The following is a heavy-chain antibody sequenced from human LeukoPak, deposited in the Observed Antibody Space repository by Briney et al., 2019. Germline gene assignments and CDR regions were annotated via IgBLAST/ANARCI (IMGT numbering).Heavy chain of an antibody. CDR1: GFTFSDYY. CDR3: ARIGIAAVFNYYYYMDV. CDR2: ISSSGTTI. V-gene: IGHV3-11*04. Sequence: GGSLRLSCAASGFTFSDYYMSWIRQAPGKGLEWVSYISSSGTTIYDADAVKGRFTISRDNAKNSLYLQMNSLRAEDTAVYYCARIGIAAVFNYYYYMDVWGKGTTVTVSS. D-gene: IGHD6-13*01. J-gene: IGHJ6*03.